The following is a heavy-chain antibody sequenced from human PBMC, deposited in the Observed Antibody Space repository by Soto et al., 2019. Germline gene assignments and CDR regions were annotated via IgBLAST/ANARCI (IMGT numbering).Heavy chain of an antibody. CDR2: TSYDGSNN. D-gene: IGHD3-16*01. CDR1: GFTFRSYV. V-gene: IGHV3-33*05. J-gene: IGHJ4*02. Sequence: QVQLVESGGGVVQPGTSLRLSCVGSGFTFRSYVIHWVRQAPGKGLEWVALTSYDGSNNFYGDSVKGRFTISRDNSRNTVELQMDSQRLEATSLYYCARWGTTGGLDVWGQGTLVSVSS. CDR3: ARWGTTGGLDV.